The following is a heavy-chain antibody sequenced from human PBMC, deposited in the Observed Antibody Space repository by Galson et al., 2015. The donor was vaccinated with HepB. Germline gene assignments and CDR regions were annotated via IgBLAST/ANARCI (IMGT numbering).Heavy chain of an antibody. Sequence: SLRLSCAASGFTVSSNYMSWVRQAPGKGLEWVSVIYSGGSTYYADSVKGRFTISRDNSKNTLYLQMNSLRTEDTAVYYCAREGDGYNYGAFDYWGQGTLVTVSS. J-gene: IGHJ4*02. CDR3: AREGDGYNYGAFDY. CDR1: GFTVSSNY. D-gene: IGHD5-24*01. V-gene: IGHV3-53*01. CDR2: IYSGGST.